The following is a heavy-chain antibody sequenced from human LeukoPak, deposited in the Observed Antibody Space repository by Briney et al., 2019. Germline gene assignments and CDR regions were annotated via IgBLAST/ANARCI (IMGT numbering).Heavy chain of an antibody. CDR1: GYSISSGYY. J-gene: IGHJ4*02. CDR3: ARQDYDILTGYYGYYFDY. V-gene: IGHV4-38-2*01. D-gene: IGHD3-9*01. CDR2: VYHSGST. Sequence: SGTLSLTRAVSGYSISSGYYWAWIRQPPGKGLEWIGSVYHSGSTYYSPSLKSRVTISVDTSKNQFSMKLSSVTAADTAVYYCARQDYDILTGYYGYYFDYWGQGTLVTVSS.